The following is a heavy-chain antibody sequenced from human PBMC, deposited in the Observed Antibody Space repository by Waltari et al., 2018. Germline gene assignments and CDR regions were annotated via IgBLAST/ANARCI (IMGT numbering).Heavy chain of an antibody. D-gene: IGHD6-19*01. CDR2: MNPNSGNT. J-gene: IGHJ4*02. CDR1: GYTFTRYD. Sequence: QVQLVQSGAEVKKPGAPVKVSCKASGYTFTRYDLNWVRRATGQGLEWMGWMNPNSGNTGYAQKFQGRVTITRNTSISTAYMELSSLRSEDTAVYYCARGRYSSGWYNPFDYWGQGTLVTVSS. V-gene: IGHV1-8*03. CDR3: ARGRYSSGWYNPFDY.